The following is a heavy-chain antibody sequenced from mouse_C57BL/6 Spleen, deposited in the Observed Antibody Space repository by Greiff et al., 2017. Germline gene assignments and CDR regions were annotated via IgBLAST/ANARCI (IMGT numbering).Heavy chain of an antibody. V-gene: IGHV1-69*01. CDR2: IDPSDSYT. CDR3: ARRDYYGDFDY. D-gene: IGHD1-1*01. CDR1: GYTFTSYW. Sequence: QVQLQQPGAELVMPGASVKLSCKASGYTFTSYWMHWVKQRPGQGLEWIGEIDPSDSYTNYNQKFKGKSTLTVDKSSSTAYMQLSSLTSEDSAVYYGARRDYYGDFDYWGQGTTLTVSS. J-gene: IGHJ2*01.